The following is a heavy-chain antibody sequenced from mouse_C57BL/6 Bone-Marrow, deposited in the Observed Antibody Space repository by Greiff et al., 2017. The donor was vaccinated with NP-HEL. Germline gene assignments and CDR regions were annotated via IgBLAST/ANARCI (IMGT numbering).Heavy chain of an antibody. V-gene: IGHV1-69*01. CDR1: GYTFTSYW. Sequence: VQLQQSGAELVMPGASVKLSCKASGYTFTSYWMHWVKQRPGQGLEWIGEIDPSDSYTNYNQKFKGKSTLTVDKSSNTAYMRLSSLTSEDSAVYNRASGGGFAYWGQGTLVTVSA. J-gene: IGHJ3*01. CDR2: IDPSDSYT. CDR3: ASGGGFAY.